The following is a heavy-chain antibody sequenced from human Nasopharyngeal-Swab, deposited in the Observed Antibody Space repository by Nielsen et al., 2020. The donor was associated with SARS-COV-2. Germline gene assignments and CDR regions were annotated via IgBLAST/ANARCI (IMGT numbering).Heavy chain of an antibody. D-gene: IGHD2-15*01. CDR1: GFTFSSYA. CDR2: ISGSGGST. CDR3: ARGTQGYCSGGSCRGRYYYYGMDV. V-gene: IGHV3-23*01. J-gene: IGHJ6*02. Sequence: GESLKISCAASGFTFSSYAMSWVRQAPGKGLEWVSAISGSGGSTYYADSVKGRFTISRDNSKNTLYLQMNSLRAEDTAVYYCARGTQGYCSGGSCRGRYYYYGMDVWGQGTTVTVSS.